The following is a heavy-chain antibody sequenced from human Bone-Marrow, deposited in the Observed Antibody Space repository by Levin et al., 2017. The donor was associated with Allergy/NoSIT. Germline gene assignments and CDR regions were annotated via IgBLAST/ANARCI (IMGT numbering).Heavy chain of an antibody. CDR1: GYTFTNYH. V-gene: IGHV1-46*01. Sequence: GASVKVSCKASGYTFTNYHFHWVRQAPGQGLEWMGTIHVGGDTQYAQKFQGRVTMTRDTSTTTVYMELSSLMSEDTGVYYCARELRDSRQVDYWGQGTLVTVSS. D-gene: IGHD2-15*01. J-gene: IGHJ4*02. CDR3: ARELRDSRQVDY. CDR2: IHVGGDTQ.